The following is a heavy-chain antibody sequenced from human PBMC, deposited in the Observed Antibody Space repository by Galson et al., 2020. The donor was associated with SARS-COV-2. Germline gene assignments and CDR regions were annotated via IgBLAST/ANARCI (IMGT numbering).Heavy chain of an antibody. CDR2: ISAYNGHT. J-gene: IGHJ5*02. Sequence: ASVKVSCKASGYTYTSHGISWVRQAPGQGLEWMGWISAYNGHTNYAQKLQGRVTRTTDTPTSTAYMELRSLRSDETAVYYGARGGFGELFHPGDYNWFDPWGQGTLVTVSS. V-gene: IGHV1-18*01. D-gene: IGHD3-10*01. CDR3: ARGGFGELFHPGDYNWFDP. CDR1: GYTYTSHG.